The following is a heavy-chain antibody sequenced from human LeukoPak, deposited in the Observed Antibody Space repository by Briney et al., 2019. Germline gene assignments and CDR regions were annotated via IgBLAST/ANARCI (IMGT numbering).Heavy chain of an antibody. CDR2: INHSGST. D-gene: IGHD2-2*01. V-gene: IGHV4-34*01. J-gene: IGHJ6*02. CDR1: GASFSDYF. Sequence: PSETLSLTCSVSGASFSDYFWSWIRQPPGKGLEWVGEINHSGSTYYNPSVKGRVTISIDTSKNQFSLKLTSVTAADTAVYYCARRGPGYCSTTSCNYHYYGMDVWGQGTTVTVSS. CDR3: ARRGPGYCSTTSCNYHYYGMDV.